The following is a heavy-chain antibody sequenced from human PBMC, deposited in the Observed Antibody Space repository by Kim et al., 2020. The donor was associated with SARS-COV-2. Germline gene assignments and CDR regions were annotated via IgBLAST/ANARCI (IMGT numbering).Heavy chain of an antibody. V-gene: IGHV3-21*04. D-gene: IGHD6-19*01. Sequence: ANPVKGRFPTPRDNARASLYLQMNSLRAEDTAVYYCARVLTSGWSYFDYWGQGTLVTVSS. CDR3: ARVLTSGWSYFDY. J-gene: IGHJ4*02.